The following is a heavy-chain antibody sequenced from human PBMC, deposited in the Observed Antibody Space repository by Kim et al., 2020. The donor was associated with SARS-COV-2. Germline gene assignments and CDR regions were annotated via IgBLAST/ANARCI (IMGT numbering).Heavy chain of an antibody. J-gene: IGHJ4*02. V-gene: IGHV3-33*01. Sequence: GGSLRLSCAASGFTFSNYGMHWVRQAPGRGLEWVAVIWYGGSKTFYADSVKGRFTISRDNSKNTLYLQMNSLRAEDTAVYYCASPLYCSGGSCYLWGQGTLVTVSS. CDR1: GFTFSNYG. CDR2: IWYGGSKT. CDR3: ASPLYCSGGSCYL. D-gene: IGHD2-15*01.